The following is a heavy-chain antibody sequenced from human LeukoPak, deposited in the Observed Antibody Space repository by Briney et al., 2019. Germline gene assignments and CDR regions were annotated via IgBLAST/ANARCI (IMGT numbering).Heavy chain of an antibody. CDR1: GYTFTTYY. V-gene: IGHV1-46*01. CDR3: ARGADSGSYFAYYYYYGMDV. CDR2: INPSGGST. Sequence: ASVKVSCKASGYTFTTYYMHWVRQAPGQGLEWMGIINPSGGSTSYAQKFQGRVTMTRDTSISTAYMELSRLRSDDTAVYYCARGADSGSYFAYYYYYGMDVWGQGTTVTVSS. J-gene: IGHJ6*02. D-gene: IGHD1-26*01.